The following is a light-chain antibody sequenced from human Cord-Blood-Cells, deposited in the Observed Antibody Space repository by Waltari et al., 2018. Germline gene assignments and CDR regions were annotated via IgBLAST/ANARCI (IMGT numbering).Light chain of an antibody. CDR1: QSISSY. Sequence: EIQMTQSPSSLSASVGDRVNINCRASQSISSYLNWYQQKPGKAPKLLIYAASSLQSGVPARFSGNGSWTDFTLTISSLQPEDFATYYCQQSYSTPLVTFVGGTKVEIK. CDR2: AAS. CDR3: QQSYSTPLVT. V-gene: IGKV1-39*01. J-gene: IGKJ4*01.